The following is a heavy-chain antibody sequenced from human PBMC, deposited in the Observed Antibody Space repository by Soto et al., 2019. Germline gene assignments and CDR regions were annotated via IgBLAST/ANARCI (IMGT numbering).Heavy chain of an antibody. CDR2: IKSKTDGGTT. Sequence: GGSLRLSCAASGFTFSNAWMSWVRQAPGKRLEWVGRIKSKTDGGTTDYAAPVKGRFTISRDDSKNTLYLQMNSLKTEDTAVYYCTTAPYSSVWKFDYWGQGTLVTVSS. D-gene: IGHD6-19*01. J-gene: IGHJ4*02. CDR1: GFTFSNAW. V-gene: IGHV3-15*01. CDR3: TTAPYSSVWKFDY.